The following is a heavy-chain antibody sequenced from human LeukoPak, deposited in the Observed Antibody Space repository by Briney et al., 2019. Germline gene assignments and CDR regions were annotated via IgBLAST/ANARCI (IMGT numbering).Heavy chain of an antibody. CDR1: GGSISSGGYS. V-gene: IGHV4-30-2*01. Sequence: PSETLSLTCAVSGGSISSGGYSWSWIRQPPGKGLEWIGCIYHSGSTYYNPSLKSRVTISVDRSKNQFSLKLSSVTAADTAVYYCARGGGSFDYWGQGTLVTVSS. D-gene: IGHD3-10*01. CDR2: IYHSGST. J-gene: IGHJ4*02. CDR3: ARGGGSFDY.